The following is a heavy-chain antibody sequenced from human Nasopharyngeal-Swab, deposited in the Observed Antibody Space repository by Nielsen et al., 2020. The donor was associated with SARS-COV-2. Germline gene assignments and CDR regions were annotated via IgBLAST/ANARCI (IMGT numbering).Heavy chain of an antibody. V-gene: IGHV3-7*01. CDR2: IKQDGSEK. CDR1: GFTFSSYW. D-gene: IGHD3-22*01. CDR3: ASLTYYYDSSGLDY. J-gene: IGHJ4*02. Sequence: GESLKISCAASGFTFSSYWMSWVRRAPGKGLEWVANIKQDGSEKYYVDSVKGRFTISRDNAKNSLYLQMNSLRAEDTAVYYCASLTYYYDSSGLDYWGQGTLVTVSS.